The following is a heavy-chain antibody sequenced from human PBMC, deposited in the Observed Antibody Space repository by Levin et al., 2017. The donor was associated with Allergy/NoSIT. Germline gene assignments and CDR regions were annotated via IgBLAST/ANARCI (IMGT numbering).Heavy chain of an antibody. CDR3: ASHFRDLDY. J-gene: IGHJ4*02. CDR1: GFYFSNYA. V-gene: IGHV3-30-3*01. CDR2: ISKDGGTK. Sequence: GGSLRISCAASGFYFSNYAMDWVRQAPGKGLEWVAVISKDGGTKFYADSVKGRFTISRDNSRNTLGLQMNSLRVEDTAVYYCASHFRDLDYWGQGTLVTVSS.